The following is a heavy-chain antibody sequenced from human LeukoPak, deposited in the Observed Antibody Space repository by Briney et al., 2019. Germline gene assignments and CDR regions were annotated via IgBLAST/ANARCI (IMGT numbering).Heavy chain of an antibody. J-gene: IGHJ4*02. V-gene: IGHV1-46*01. CDR2: INPSGGST. CDR3: ARTIPIAPAAAGALGY. Sequence: ASVKVSCKASGYTFTSYYMHWVRQAPGQGLEWIGIINPSGGSTSYAQKFQGRVTMTRDTSTSTVYMELSSLRSEDTAVYYCARTIPIAPAAAGALGYWGQGTLVTVSS. D-gene: IGHD2-2*01. CDR1: GYTFTSYY.